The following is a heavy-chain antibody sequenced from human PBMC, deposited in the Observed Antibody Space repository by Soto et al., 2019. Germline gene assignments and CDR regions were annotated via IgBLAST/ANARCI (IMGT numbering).Heavy chain of an antibody. CDR2: INHSGST. Sequence: SETLSLTCAVYGGSFSDFYWTCIRQLPGKGLEWIGEINHSGSTNYNPSLKSRVAISVDTSKNQFSLNLRSVTAADTAVYYCGPRGAVADPRGYWGQGTLVTVS. D-gene: IGHD6-19*01. V-gene: IGHV4-34*01. CDR3: GPRGAVADPRGY. CDR1: GGSFSDFY. J-gene: IGHJ4*02.